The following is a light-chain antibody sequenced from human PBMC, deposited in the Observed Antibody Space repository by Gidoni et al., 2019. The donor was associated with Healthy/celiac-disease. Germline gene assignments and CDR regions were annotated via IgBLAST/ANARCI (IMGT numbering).Light chain of an antibody. CDR1: QRVSSN. Sequence: EIVMTQSPATLSVSPGERATPSCRASQRVSSNVAWYQQKPAHAPMRLISGASTRATGIPARFSGSGSGTEFTLTISSLQSEDFAVYYCQQYNNWPPITFGGGTKVEIK. J-gene: IGKJ4*01. CDR2: GAS. CDR3: QQYNNWPPIT. V-gene: IGKV3-15*01.